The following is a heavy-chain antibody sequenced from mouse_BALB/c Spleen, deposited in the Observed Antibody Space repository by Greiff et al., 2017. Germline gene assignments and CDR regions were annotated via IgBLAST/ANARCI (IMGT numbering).Heavy chain of an antibody. CDR3: ARGGLGRGYYAMDY. V-gene: IGHV2-9*02. CDR1: GFSLTSYG. Sequence: QVQLQQSGPGLVAPSQSLSITCTVSGFSLTSYGVHWVRQPPGKGLEWLGVIWAGGSTNYNSALMSRLSISKDNSKSQVFLKMNSLQTDDTAMYYCARGGLGRGYYAMDYWGQGTSVTVSS. D-gene: IGHD4-1*01. J-gene: IGHJ4*01. CDR2: IWAGGST.